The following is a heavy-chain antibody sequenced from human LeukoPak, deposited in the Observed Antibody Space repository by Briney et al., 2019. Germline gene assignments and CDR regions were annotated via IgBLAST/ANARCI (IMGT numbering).Heavy chain of an antibody. V-gene: IGHV3-7*01. CDR3: ARDYYTSGSH. CDR1: GFTFSSSW. CDR2: INQAGSDK. D-gene: IGHD3-10*01. Sequence: GGSLRLFCAASGFTFSSSWMAWVRQTPGKGLEWVANINQAGSDKNYVDSVKGRFTISRDNGKNSLYLQMNSLRAEDTALYYCARDYYTSGSHWGQGTLVIVSS. J-gene: IGHJ4*02.